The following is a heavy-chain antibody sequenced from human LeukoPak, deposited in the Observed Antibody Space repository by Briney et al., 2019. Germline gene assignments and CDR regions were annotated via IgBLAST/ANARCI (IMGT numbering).Heavy chain of an antibody. CDR2: TYTSGSI. D-gene: IGHD6-13*01. Sequence: SETLSLTCAVYGGSFSGYYWSWIRQPAGKGLEWIGRTYTSGSINYNPSLKSRVTMSVDTSKNQFSLKLSSVTAADTAVYYCARIAAAGTVYFDYWGQGTLVTVSS. CDR3: ARIAAAGTVYFDY. V-gene: IGHV4-59*10. CDR1: GGSFSGYY. J-gene: IGHJ4*02.